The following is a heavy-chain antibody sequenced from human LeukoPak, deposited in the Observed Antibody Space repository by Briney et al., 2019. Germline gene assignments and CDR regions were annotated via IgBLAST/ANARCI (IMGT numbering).Heavy chain of an antibody. CDR2: IYNSGST. D-gene: IGHD3-22*01. V-gene: IGHV4-59*01. Sequence: PSETLSLTCTVSGGSISSYYWSWIRHPPGKGLEGLGYIYNSGSTNYNPSLKSRVTISGDTSKNQFSLKLSSVTAADTAVYYCARYDSSGRTFDYWGQGTLVTVSS. CDR3: ARYDSSGRTFDY. CDR1: GGSISSYY. J-gene: IGHJ4*02.